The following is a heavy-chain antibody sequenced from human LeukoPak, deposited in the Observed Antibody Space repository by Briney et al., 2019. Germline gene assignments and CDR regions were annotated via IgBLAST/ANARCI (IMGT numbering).Heavy chain of an antibody. J-gene: IGHJ6*03. CDR2: IYYSGST. Sequence: SETLSLTCAVYGGSFSGYYWSWIRQPPGKGLEWIGYIYYSGSTNYNPSLKSRVTISVDTSKNQFSLKLSSVTAADTAVYYCARDRVGRYCSSTSCYRWSYYYYMDVWGKGTTVTISS. D-gene: IGHD2-2*02. V-gene: IGHV4-59*01. CDR3: ARDRVGRYCSSTSCYRWSYYYYMDV. CDR1: GGSFSGYY.